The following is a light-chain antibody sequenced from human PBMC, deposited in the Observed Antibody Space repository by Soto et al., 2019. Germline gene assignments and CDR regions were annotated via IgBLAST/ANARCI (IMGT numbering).Light chain of an antibody. Sequence: DIVMTQSPDSLAVSLGERATINCKSSQSVLYSSNTKNYLAWYQQKPGQPPKLLIYWASTRESGVPDRFSGSGSGTEFTLTISSMQAEDVAVYYCQQYYSTPYTCGQGTKLEIK. V-gene: IGKV4-1*01. J-gene: IGKJ2*01. CDR1: QSVLYSSNTKNY. CDR3: QQYYSTPYT. CDR2: WAS.